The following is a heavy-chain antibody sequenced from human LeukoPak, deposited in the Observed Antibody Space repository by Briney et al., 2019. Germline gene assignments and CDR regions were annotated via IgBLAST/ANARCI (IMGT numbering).Heavy chain of an antibody. V-gene: IGHV4-61*01. Sequence: TSETLSLTCTVSGGSVSRGSYYWSWIRQPPGKGLEWIGYIYYSGSTNYNPSLKSRVTISVDTSKNQFSLKLSSVTAADTAVYYCAREGYSYGSYYFDYWGQGTLVTVSS. J-gene: IGHJ4*02. CDR1: GGSVSRGSYY. D-gene: IGHD5-18*01. CDR2: IYYSGST. CDR3: AREGYSYGSYYFDY.